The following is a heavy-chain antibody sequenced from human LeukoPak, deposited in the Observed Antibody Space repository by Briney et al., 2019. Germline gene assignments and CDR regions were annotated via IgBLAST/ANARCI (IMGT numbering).Heavy chain of an antibody. CDR3: ARDLRGGGWYYYHYYMDV. D-gene: IGHD6-19*01. J-gene: IGHJ6*03. V-gene: IGHV1-2*02. Sequence: ASVKVSFKASGYTFTVYYMHWVRQAPGQGLEWMGWINPNSGGTNYAQKFQGRVTMTRDTSISTAYMELSRLRSDDTAVYYCARDLRGGGWYYYHYYMDVWGKGTTVTISS. CDR1: GYTFTVYY. CDR2: INPNSGGT.